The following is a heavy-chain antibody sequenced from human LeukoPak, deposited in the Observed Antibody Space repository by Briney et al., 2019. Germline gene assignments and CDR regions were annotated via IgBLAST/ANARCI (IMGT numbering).Heavy chain of an antibody. CDR3: ARVIVVRPGVRGVGWFDT. V-gene: IGHV4-31*03. Sequence: PSETLSLTCTVSGASIHSGINFWTWIRQHPGKGLEWIAYISYSGSIWYNPSLKSRASISEDPSDNQFTLKMTSVTAADTAVYYCARVIVVRPGVRGVGWFDTWGQGTLVTVSS. J-gene: IGHJ5*02. D-gene: IGHD3-10*02. CDR2: ISYSGSI. CDR1: GASIHSGINF.